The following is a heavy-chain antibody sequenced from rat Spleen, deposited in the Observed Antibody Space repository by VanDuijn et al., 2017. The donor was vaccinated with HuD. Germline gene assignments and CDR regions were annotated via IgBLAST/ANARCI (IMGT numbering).Heavy chain of an antibody. J-gene: IGHJ2*01. CDR3: ARDPGGLPFVY. V-gene: IGHV2-45*01. CDR2: MWSGGST. D-gene: IGHD1-4*01. Sequence: QVQLKESGPGLVQPSETLSLTCTVSGFSLTSYNVHWVRQPPGKGLEWMGVMWSGGSTDYNSALKSRLSISRDTSKSQVYLKMNSLQTEDTATYYCARDPGGLPFVYWGQGVMVTVSS. CDR1: GFSLTSYN.